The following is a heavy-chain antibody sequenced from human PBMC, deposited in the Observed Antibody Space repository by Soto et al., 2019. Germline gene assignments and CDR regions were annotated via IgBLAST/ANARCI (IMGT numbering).Heavy chain of an antibody. J-gene: IGHJ6*02. CDR1: GFTFGDHA. V-gene: IGHV3-23*01. CDR2: ISGSGGST. CDR3: AKDNPNYYYYYGMDV. Sequence: GGSLRLSCAASGFTFGDHAMSWVRQAPGKGLEWVSAISGSGGSTYYADSVKGRFTISRDNSKNTLYLQKNSLRAEDTAVYYCAKDNPNYYYYYGMDVWGQATTVTVSS.